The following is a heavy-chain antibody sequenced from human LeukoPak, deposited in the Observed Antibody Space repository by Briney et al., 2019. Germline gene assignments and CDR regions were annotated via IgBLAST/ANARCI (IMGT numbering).Heavy chain of an antibody. CDR3: ARREAAAGTWWFDP. D-gene: IGHD6-13*01. CDR2: IYPGDSDT. J-gene: IGHJ5*02. Sequence: GESLKISCQGSGYSFTTYWLGWVRQMPGKGLEWMGNIYPGDSDTRYSPSFKGQVTISADKPISTAYLQWSSLKASDTAMYYCARREAAAGTWWFDPWGQGTLVTVSS. V-gene: IGHV5-51*01. CDR1: GYSFTTYW.